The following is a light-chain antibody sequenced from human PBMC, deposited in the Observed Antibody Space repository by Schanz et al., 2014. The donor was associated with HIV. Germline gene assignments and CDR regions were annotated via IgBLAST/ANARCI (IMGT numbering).Light chain of an antibody. CDR3: GTWDSGLSARV. CDR2: DNN. J-gene: IGLJ3*02. CDR1: SSNIGNNY. Sequence: QSVLTQPPSVSAAPGQKVTISCSGSSSNIGNNYVSWYQQLPGTAPKLLIYDNNKRPSGIPDRFSGSKSGTSATLAITGLQAGDEADYYCGTWDSGLSARVFGGGTKLTVL. V-gene: IGLV1-51*01.